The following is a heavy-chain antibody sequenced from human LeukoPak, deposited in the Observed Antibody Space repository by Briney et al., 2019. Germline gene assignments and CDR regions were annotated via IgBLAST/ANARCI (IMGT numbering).Heavy chain of an antibody. J-gene: IGHJ3*02. Sequence: HPGGSLRLSCAASGFTFSSYEMNWVRQAPGKGLEWVSYISSSGSTIYYADSVKGRFTISRDNAKNSLYLQMNSLRAEDTAVYYCAKGGSGWTKFDAFDIWGQGTMVTVSS. D-gene: IGHD6-19*01. CDR2: ISSSGSTI. CDR1: GFTFSSYE. CDR3: AKGGSGWTKFDAFDI. V-gene: IGHV3-48*03.